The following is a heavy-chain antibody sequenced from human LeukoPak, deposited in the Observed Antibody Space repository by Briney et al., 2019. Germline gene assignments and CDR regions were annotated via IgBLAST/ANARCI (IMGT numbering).Heavy chain of an antibody. CDR1: GGSISGYY. D-gene: IGHD2/OR15-2a*01. CDR3: AGHHPRNTVDF. V-gene: IGHV4-59*08. CDR2: IHYSGET. Sequence: SETLSLTCTVSGGSISGYYWSWIRQPPGKGLEWIGYIHYSGETNYNPSLSSRVTIAMDTSKNQFSLKLSSVTAADTAVYYCAGHHPRNTVDFWGQGTLVTVSS. J-gene: IGHJ4*02.